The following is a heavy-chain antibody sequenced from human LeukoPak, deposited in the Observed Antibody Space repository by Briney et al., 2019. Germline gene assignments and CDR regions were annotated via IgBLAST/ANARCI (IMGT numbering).Heavy chain of an antibody. Sequence: PGGSLRLSCAASGCTFSDYYMTWIRQAPGRGLEWISYINGSSSDTKYADSVKGRFTISRDYAKTSLYLLMNSLRAETPAVYYCARDQVRDSYDSSTYSSVLDIWGQGTVVTVSS. V-gene: IGHV3-11*05. CDR3: ARDQVRDSYDSSTYSSVLDI. CDR2: INGSSSDT. J-gene: IGHJ3*02. D-gene: IGHD3-22*01. CDR1: GCTFSDYY.